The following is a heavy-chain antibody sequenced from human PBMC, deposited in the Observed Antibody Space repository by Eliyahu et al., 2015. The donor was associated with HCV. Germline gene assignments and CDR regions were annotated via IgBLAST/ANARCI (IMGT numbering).Heavy chain of an antibody. CDR2: IYYSGST. CDR1: GGSISSSSYY. V-gene: IGHV4-39*01. Sequence: QLQLQESGPGLVKPSETLSLTCTVSGGSISSSSYYWGWIRQPPGKGLEWIGSIYYSGSTYYNPSLKSRVTISVDTSKNQFSLKLSSVTAADTAVYYCARHPLHYYDSSGYYDYWGQGTLVTVSS. J-gene: IGHJ4*02. CDR3: ARHPLHYYDSSGYYDY. D-gene: IGHD3-22*01.